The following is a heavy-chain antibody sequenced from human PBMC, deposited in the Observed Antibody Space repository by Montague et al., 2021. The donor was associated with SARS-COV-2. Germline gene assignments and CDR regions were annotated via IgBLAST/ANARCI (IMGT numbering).Heavy chain of an antibody. J-gene: IGHJ4*02. CDR3: ARGLDHNKGGDY. V-gene: IGHV4-34*01. Sequence: SETLSLTCDVDSGPLSAYYWSWVRQPPATGLEWIGEIHLYGHTSSNPSLMSRVTLSIGTSSNPYSLKLTSVSAADTAVYYCARGLDHNKGGDYWGQGILVIVSS. CDR2: IHLYGHT. CDR1: SGPLSAYY. D-gene: IGHD3-16*01.